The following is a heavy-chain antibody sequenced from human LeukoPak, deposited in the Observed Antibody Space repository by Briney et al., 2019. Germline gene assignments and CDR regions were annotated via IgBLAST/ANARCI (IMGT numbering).Heavy chain of an antibody. V-gene: IGHV1-69*13. J-gene: IGHJ5*02. CDR2: IIPIFGTA. CDR1: GGTFSSYA. D-gene: IGHD6-13*01. Sequence: SVKVSCKASGGTFSSYAISWVRQAPGQGLEWMGGIIPIFGTANYAQKFQGRVTITADESTSTAYMELSSLRSEDTAVYYCARGDASRSSWYWFDPWGQGTLVTVSS. CDR3: ARGDASRSSWYWFDP.